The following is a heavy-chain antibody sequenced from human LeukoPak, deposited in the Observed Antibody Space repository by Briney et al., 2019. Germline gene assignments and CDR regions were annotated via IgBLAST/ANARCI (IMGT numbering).Heavy chain of an antibody. CDR3: AREAYTGFDLEAFDS. Sequence: GGSLRLSCAASGFTFSDYYMSWIRQAPGKGLEWVSYISSSSSYTNYADSVKGRFTISRDNAKNSLYLQMNSLRVEDTAVYYCAREAYTGFDLEAFDSWGQGTRVTVSS. D-gene: IGHD5-12*01. CDR2: ISSSSSYT. J-gene: IGHJ4*02. CDR1: GFTFSDYY. V-gene: IGHV3-11*06.